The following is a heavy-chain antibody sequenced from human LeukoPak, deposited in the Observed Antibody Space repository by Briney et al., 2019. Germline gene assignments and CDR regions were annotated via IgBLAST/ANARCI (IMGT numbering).Heavy chain of an antibody. J-gene: IGHJ4*02. CDR3: AKLKQWQPQRYFFEY. Sequence: GGSLRLSCAASGFTFSTYTMNWVRQAPGKGLEWVSTFSGTSTNSYADAVKGRVTISRDNSKNTLYLQMNSLRAEDTAVYYCAKLKQWQPQRYFFEYWGQGALVTVAS. CDR2: FSGTSTN. V-gene: IGHV3-23*01. D-gene: IGHD6-19*01. CDR1: GFTFSTYT.